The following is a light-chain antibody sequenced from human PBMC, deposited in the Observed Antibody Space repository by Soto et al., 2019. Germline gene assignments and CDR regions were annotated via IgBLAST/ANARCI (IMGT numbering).Light chain of an antibody. CDR1: SSNIGNNY. J-gene: IGLJ2*01. CDR2: DNN. V-gene: IGLV1-51*01. CDR3: GTWDTRLGVVV. Sequence: QSVLTQPPSVSAAPGQKVTISCSGSSSNIGNNYVSWYQQLPGTAPKLLIYDNNKRPSGIPDRFSGSKSGTSATLGITGLQSGDEADYYCGTWDTRLGVVVLGGGTKLPVL.